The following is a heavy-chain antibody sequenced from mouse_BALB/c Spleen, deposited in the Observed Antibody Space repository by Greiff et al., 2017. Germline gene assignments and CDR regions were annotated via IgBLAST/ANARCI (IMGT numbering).Heavy chain of an antibody. CDR3: TRSYGNYQVPFYYAMDY. Sequence: EAQLQQSGTVLARPGASVKMSCKASGYTFTSYWMHWVKQRPGQGLEWIGAIYPGNSDTSYNQKFKGKAKLTAVTSTSTAYMELSSLTNEDSAVYYCTRSYGNYQVPFYYAMDYWGQGTSVTVSS. CDR1: GYTFTSYW. D-gene: IGHD2-1*01. V-gene: IGHV1-5*01. CDR2: IYPGNSDT. J-gene: IGHJ4*01.